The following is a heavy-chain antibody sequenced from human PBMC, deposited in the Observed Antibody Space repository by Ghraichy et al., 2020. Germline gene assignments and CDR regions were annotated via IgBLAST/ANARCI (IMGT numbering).Heavy chain of an antibody. J-gene: IGHJ3*02. Sequence: GGSLRLSCAASGFTFSSYEMNWVRQAPGKGLEWVSYISSSGSTIYYADSVKGRFTISRDNAKNSLYRQMNSLRAEDTAVYYCARPLTTVTTLGNAFDIWGQGTMVTVSS. CDR3: ARPLTTVTTLGNAFDI. V-gene: IGHV3-48*03. D-gene: IGHD4-17*01. CDR1: GFTFSSYE. CDR2: ISSSGSTI.